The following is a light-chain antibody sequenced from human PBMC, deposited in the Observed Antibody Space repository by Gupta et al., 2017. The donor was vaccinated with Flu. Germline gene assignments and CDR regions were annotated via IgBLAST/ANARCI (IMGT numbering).Light chain of an antibody. V-gene: IGKV1-8*01. Sequence: STGDRVTITCRASQGISSYLAWYQQKPGKAPKLLIYTASTLQSGVPSRFSGSGSGTDFTLTIRSLQSDDFATYYCLQCDIYPLTFGGGTKVDIK. J-gene: IGKJ4*01. CDR2: TAS. CDR3: LQCDIYPLT. CDR1: QGISSY.